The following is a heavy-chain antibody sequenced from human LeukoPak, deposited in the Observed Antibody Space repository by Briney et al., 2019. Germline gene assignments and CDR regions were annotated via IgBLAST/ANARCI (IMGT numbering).Heavy chain of an antibody. Sequence: SETLSLTCTVSGGSISSYSWNWIRQSPGKGLEWIGNIYYSGSTNYNPSLKSRVTISVDTSKNQFSLKLTSVTAADTAVYYCARVSSGGTFFDYWGQGSLVTVSS. V-gene: IGHV4-59*01. D-gene: IGHD2-15*01. CDR2: IYYSGST. CDR3: ARVSSGGTFFDY. CDR1: GGSISSYS. J-gene: IGHJ4*02.